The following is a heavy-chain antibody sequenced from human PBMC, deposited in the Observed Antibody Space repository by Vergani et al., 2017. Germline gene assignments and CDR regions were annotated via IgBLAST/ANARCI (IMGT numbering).Heavy chain of an antibody. Sequence: QVQLVQSGAEVKKPGASVKVSCKASGYTFTSYYMHWVRQAPGQGLEWMGIINPSGGSTSYAEKFQGRVTMTRDTSTSTVYMELSSLRSEDTAVYYCAKDSSSWYWYFDLWGRGTLVTVSS. D-gene: IGHD6-13*01. CDR3: AKDSSSWYWYFDL. CDR1: GYTFTSYY. V-gene: IGHV1-46*01. CDR2: INPSGGST. J-gene: IGHJ2*01.